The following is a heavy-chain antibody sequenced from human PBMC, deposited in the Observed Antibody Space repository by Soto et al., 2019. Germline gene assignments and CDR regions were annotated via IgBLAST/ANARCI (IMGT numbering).Heavy chain of an antibody. J-gene: IGHJ4*02. CDR3: ARGGNYVFDY. CDR1: LFTFSSHW. CDR2: ISGDGSST. Sequence: LXGSWAASLFTFSSHWMHWVRQAPGKWLVWVSRISGDGSSTHYSGSVKGRFTISRDNAKNTLYLQMNSLRAEDTAVYYCARGGNYVFDYWGQGTLVTVSS. D-gene: IGHD1-26*01. V-gene: IGHV3-74*01.